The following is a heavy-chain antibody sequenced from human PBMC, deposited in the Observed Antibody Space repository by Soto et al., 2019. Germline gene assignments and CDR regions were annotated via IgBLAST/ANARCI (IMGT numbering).Heavy chain of an antibody. CDR2: ISSSSSYI. CDR1: GFTFSSYS. Sequence: GGSLRLSCAASGFTFSSYSMNWVRQAPGKGLEWVSSISSSSSYIYYADSVKGRFTISRDNAKNSLYLQMNSLRAEDTAVYYCARGQGRYAFDIGGQGTMVTVSS. D-gene: IGHD3-10*01. CDR3: ARGQGRYAFDI. J-gene: IGHJ3*02. V-gene: IGHV3-21*01.